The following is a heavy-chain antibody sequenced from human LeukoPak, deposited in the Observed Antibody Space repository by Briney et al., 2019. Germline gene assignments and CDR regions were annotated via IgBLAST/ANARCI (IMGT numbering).Heavy chain of an antibody. CDR1: GFTFSSYA. CDR2: ISGSGGST. Sequence: PGGSLRLSCAASGFTFSSYAMSWVRQAPGKGLEWVSAISGSGGSTYYADSVKGRFTISRDNSKNTLYLQMNSLRAEDTAVYYCAKDGSQSLLPNYFDYWGQGTLVIVSS. CDR3: AKDGSQSLLPNYFDY. D-gene: IGHD1-26*01. V-gene: IGHV3-23*01. J-gene: IGHJ4*02.